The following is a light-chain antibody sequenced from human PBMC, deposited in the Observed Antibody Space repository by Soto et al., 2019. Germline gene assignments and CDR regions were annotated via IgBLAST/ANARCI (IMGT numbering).Light chain of an antibody. CDR1: SSDVAGYNY. CDR3: SSYAGSSTLGV. J-gene: IGLJ1*01. Sequence: LTQPPSASGSPGQSVTISCTGTSSDVAGYNYVPWYQQHPGKAPKLIIYEVTKRPSGVPDRFSGSKSGNTASLTVSGLQAEDEADYYCSSYAGSSTLGVFGTGTKVTVL. V-gene: IGLV2-8*01. CDR2: EVT.